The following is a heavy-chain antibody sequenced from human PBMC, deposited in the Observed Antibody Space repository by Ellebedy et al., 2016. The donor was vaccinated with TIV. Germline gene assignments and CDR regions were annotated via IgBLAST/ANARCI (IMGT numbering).Heavy chain of an antibody. D-gene: IGHD4-11*01. CDR2: LSFDGSHD. J-gene: IGHJ6*02. V-gene: IGHV3-30*18. CDR1: GFTFSNYG. Sequence: PGGSLTLSCAASGFTFSNYGMHWVSQAPGKGMEWEAVLSFDGSHDSYADSVKGRFTISRDNSKSTLFLQMNSLRAEDTAIYYFAKDDYRKSRYSYNVMDVWGQGPTVTVSS. CDR3: AKDDYRKSRYSYNVMDV.